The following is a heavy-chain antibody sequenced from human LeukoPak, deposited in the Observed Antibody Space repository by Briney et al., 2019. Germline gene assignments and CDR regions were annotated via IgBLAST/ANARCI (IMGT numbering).Heavy chain of an antibody. CDR1: GFTLSDHL. V-gene: IGHV3-72*01. CDR3: ARVMTSLGG. CDR2: SRNKANSNST. Sequence: PWGSLRLSCAVSGFTLSDHLMDWARQAPGKGLEWVGRSRNKANSNSTEYAASVKGRFTISRDDSENSLYLQMDSLKTEDTAVYYCARVMTSLGGWGQGTLVTVSS. D-gene: IGHD3-16*01. J-gene: IGHJ4*02.